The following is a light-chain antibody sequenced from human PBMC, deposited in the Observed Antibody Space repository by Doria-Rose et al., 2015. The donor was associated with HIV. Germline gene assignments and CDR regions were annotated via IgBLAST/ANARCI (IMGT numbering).Light chain of an antibody. CDR1: QSFSSTY. V-gene: IGKV3-20*01. J-gene: IGKJ1*01. CDR3: HQYGTSWT. Sequence: TQSPGTLSLSPGERATPSCRASQSFSSTYLAWYQQKPGQAPSLLIYDGSTRATGIPDRFSASGSGTDFTLTISRLEPEDFVLYYCHQYGTSWTFGQGTKVEI. CDR2: DGS.